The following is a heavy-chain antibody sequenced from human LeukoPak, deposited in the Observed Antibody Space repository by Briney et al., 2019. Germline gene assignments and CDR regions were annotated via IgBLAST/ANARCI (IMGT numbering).Heavy chain of an antibody. CDR3: AVIYGDYSDFDY. J-gene: IGHJ4*02. CDR1: GGSFSGYY. Sequence: SSETLSLTCAVYGGSFSGYYWSWIRQPPGKGLEWIGEFTRIGIINYNPSLKSRITISADTSKNQFSLKLSSVTAADTAIYYCAVIYGDYSDFDYWGQGTLVTVSS. V-gene: IGHV4-34*01. D-gene: IGHD4-17*01. CDR2: FTRIGII.